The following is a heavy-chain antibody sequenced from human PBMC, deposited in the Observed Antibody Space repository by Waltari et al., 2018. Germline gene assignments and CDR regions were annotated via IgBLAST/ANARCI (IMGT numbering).Heavy chain of an antibody. CDR2: LYSPGAT. D-gene: IGHD3-9*01. CDR3: ESMTYHYDSDGLLTDVIDL. V-gene: IGHV3-66*02. J-gene: IGHJ3*01. CDR1: GFSVTNKY. Sequence: DVQVVESGGGLVQPGGSLRLSGAASGFSVTNKYMNWVRQAPGKGLVWRSILYSPGATYYADSVQGRFTVSRDNFRNTLYLQMNSLRADDTAVYYCESMTYHYDSDGLLTDVIDLWGQGTKVTVSS.